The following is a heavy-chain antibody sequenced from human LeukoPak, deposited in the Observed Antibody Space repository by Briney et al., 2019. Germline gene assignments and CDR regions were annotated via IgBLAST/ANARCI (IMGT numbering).Heavy chain of an antibody. J-gene: IGHJ6*02. V-gene: IGHV4-4*07. CDR3: ARVMDVVVAGYYYYGMDV. Sequence: SETLSLTCTVSGGSLSNYYWSWVRQPAGKGLEWIGRIYSSGGTDYNPSLKSRVTMSLDTSKNQFSVKLTSVTAADAAVYYCARVMDVVVAGYYYYGMDVGGQGTTVTVSS. D-gene: IGHD2-15*01. CDR2: IYSSGGT. CDR1: GGSLSNYY.